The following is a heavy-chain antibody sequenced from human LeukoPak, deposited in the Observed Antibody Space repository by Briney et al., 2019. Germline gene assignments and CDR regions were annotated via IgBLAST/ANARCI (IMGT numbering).Heavy chain of an antibody. D-gene: IGHD1-26*01. CDR1: GGPISSYY. Sequence: SETLSLTCTVSGGPISSYYWSWIRQPPGKGLEWIGYIYYSGSTNYNPSLKSRVTISVDTSKNQFSLKLSSVTAADTAVYYCARVGSGSYYLHFDLWGRGTLVTVSS. J-gene: IGHJ2*01. CDR3: ARVGSGSYYLHFDL. CDR2: IYYSGST. V-gene: IGHV4-59*01.